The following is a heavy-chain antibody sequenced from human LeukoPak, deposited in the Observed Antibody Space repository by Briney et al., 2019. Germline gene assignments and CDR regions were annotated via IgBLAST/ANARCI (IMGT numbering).Heavy chain of an antibody. Sequence: SQALSLTCTVSGGSISSGSYYWSWIRQPAGKGLEWIGRIYTSGSTNYNPSLKSRVTISVDTSKNQFSLKLSSVTAADTAAYYCARECAHYDSSGYAHAFDISGQGKMVTVSS. V-gene: IGHV4-61*02. CDR2: IYTSGST. J-gene: IGHJ3*02. D-gene: IGHD3-22*01. CDR3: ARECAHYDSSGYAHAFDI. CDR1: GGSISSGSYY.